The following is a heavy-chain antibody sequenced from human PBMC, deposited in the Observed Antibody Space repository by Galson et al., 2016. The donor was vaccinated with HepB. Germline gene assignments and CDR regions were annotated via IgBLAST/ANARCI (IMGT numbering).Heavy chain of an antibody. J-gene: IGHJ2*01. V-gene: IGHV3-7*03. CDR3: ARALSSSGWTYWYFDL. CDR1: RFTFINSW. Sequence: SLRLSCAASRFTFINSWMSWVRQAPGKGLEWVAYIKQDGSEKYYVDSVKGRFTIPRDNAKNSLFLQMNGLRAEDTAVYYCARALSSSGWTYWYFDLWGRGTLVTVSS. D-gene: IGHD6-19*01. CDR2: IKQDGSEK.